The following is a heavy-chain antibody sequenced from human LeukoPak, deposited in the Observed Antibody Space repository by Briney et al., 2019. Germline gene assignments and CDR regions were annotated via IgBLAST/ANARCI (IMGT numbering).Heavy chain of an antibody. CDR1: GFTLSSYW. CDR2: IKQDGSEK. CDR3: ARARRKIDY. J-gene: IGHJ4*02. Sequence: GGSLRLSCAASGFTLSSYWMSWVRQAPGKGLEWVANIKQDGSEKYYVDSVKGRFTISRDNAKNSLYLQMNSLRAEDTAVYYCARARRKIDYWGQGTLVTVSS. V-gene: IGHV3-7*01.